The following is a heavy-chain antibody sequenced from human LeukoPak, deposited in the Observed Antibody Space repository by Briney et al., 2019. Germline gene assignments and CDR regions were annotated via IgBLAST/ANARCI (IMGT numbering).Heavy chain of an antibody. CDR3: AKDYDILTGYSFIY. V-gene: IGHV3-30*02. J-gene: IGHJ4*02. CDR1: GFTFSSYG. Sequence: GGSLRLSCAASGFTFSSYGMHWVRQAPGKGLEWVAFIRYDGSNKYYAASVKGRFTISRDNSKNTLYLQMNSLRAEDTAVYYCAKDYDILTGYSFIYWGQGTLVTVSS. D-gene: IGHD3-9*01. CDR2: IRYDGSNK.